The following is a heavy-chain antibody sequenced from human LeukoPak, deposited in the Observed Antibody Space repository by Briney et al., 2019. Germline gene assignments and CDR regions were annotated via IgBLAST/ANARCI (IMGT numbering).Heavy chain of an antibody. V-gene: IGHV3-13*01. Sequence: GGSLRLSCAASGFTFSKYEMHWVRQATGKGLEWVSGIGTAGDIYYPGSVKGRFTISRENAKNSLYLQMNSLRAEDTAVYYCARDFYRIVVVPHYFDYWGQGTLVTVSS. CDR1: GFTFSKYE. D-gene: IGHD3-22*01. CDR2: IGTAGDI. CDR3: ARDFYRIVVVPHYFDY. J-gene: IGHJ4*02.